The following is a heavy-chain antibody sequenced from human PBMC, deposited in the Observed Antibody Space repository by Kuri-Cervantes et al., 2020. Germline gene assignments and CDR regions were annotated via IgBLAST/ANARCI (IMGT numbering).Heavy chain of an antibody. CDR2: ISYDGSNK. Sequence: GESLKISCAASGSTFSSYGMHWVRQAPGKGLEWVAVISYDGSNKYYADSVKGRFTISRDNSKNTLYLQMNSLRAEDTAVYYCAGDPGYQYSDHVEYYLDVWGEGTTVTVSS. J-gene: IGHJ6*03. CDR1: GSTFSSYG. V-gene: IGHV3-30*03. D-gene: IGHD4-17*01. CDR3: AGDPGYQYSDHVEYYLDV.